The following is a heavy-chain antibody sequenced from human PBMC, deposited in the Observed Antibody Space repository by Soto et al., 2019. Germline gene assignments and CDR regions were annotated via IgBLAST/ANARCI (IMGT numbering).Heavy chain of an antibody. Sequence: SATLSLTCAVYGRSFIGYYWSWIRQPPGKGLEWIGEINHSGRTNYNPSLKSRVNISEDTSKNQFSLKLSSVTAADTAVYYCARGLGGAAPPTDDYWGQGTLVTVS. CDR1: GRSFIGYY. J-gene: IGHJ4*02. CDR2: INHSGRT. CDR3: ARGLGGAAPPTDDY. D-gene: IGHD6-6*01. V-gene: IGHV4-34*01.